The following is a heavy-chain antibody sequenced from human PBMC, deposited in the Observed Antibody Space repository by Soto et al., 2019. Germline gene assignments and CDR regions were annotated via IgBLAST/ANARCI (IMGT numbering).Heavy chain of an antibody. D-gene: IGHD6-19*01. Sequence: GGSLRLSCAASGFTVSSNYMSWVRQAPGKGLEWVSVIYSGGSTYYADSVKGRFTISRDNSKNTLYLQMNSLRAEDTAVYYCAREAVAGRSPYFDYWGQGTLVTVSS. CDR2: IYSGGST. V-gene: IGHV3-53*01. J-gene: IGHJ4*02. CDR1: GFTVSSNY. CDR3: AREAVAGRSPYFDY.